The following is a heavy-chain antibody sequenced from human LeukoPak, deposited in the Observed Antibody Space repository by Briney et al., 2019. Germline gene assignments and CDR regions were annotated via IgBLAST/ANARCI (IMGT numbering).Heavy chain of an antibody. J-gene: IGHJ4*02. CDR3: ARERRYDILTGYSASRAFDY. CDR2: IYYSGST. D-gene: IGHD3-9*01. CDR1: GGSISSYY. Sequence: SETLSLTCTVSGGSISSYYWSWIRQPPGKGLEWIGYIYYSGSTNYNPSLKSRVTISVDTSKNQFSLKLTSVTAADTAVYYCARERRYDILTGYSASRAFDYWGQGTLVTVSS. V-gene: IGHV4-59*12.